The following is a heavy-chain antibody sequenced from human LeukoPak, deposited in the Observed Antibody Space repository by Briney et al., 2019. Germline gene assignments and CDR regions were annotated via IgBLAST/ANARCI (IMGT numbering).Heavy chain of an antibody. J-gene: IGHJ6*03. CDR2: ISSSSSYI. CDR1: GFTFSSFW. V-gene: IGHV3-21*01. Sequence: PGGSLRLSCAASGFTFSSFWMHWVRQAPGKGLEWVSSISSSSSYIYYADSVKGRFTISRDNAKNSLYLQMNSLRAEDTAVYYCARVVVVVAATPTYYYMDVWGKGTTVTVSS. D-gene: IGHD2-15*01. CDR3: ARVVVVVAATPTYYYMDV.